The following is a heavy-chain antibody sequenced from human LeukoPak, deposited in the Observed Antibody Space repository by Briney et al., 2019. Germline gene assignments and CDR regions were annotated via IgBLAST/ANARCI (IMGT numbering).Heavy chain of an antibody. CDR1: GGSISSSNW. CDR3: ARRSSSNHGAFDI. D-gene: IGHD6-13*01. V-gene: IGHV4-4*02. Sequence: PSETLSLTCAVSGGSISSSNWWSWVRQPPGKGLEWIGEIYHSGSTNYNPSLKSRVTISVDTSKNQFSLKLSSVTAADTAVYYCARRSSSNHGAFDIWGQGTMVTVSS. CDR2: IYHSGST. J-gene: IGHJ3*02.